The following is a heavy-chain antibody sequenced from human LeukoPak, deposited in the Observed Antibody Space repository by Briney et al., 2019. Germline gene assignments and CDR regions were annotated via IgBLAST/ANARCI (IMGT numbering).Heavy chain of an antibody. CDR3: ASLVVVTASFDY. V-gene: IGHV3-23*01. D-gene: IGHD2-21*02. CDR2: ISGSGGST. J-gene: IGHJ4*02. CDR1: GFTFSSYA. Sequence: GGSLRLSCAASGFTFSSYAMSWLRQAPGKGLEWVSAISGSGGSTYYADSVKGRFTISRDNSKNTLYLQMNSLRAEDTAVYYCASLVVVTASFDYWGQGTLVPVSS.